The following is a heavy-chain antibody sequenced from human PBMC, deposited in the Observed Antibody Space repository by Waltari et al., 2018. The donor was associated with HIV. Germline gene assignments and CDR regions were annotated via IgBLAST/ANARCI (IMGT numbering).Heavy chain of an antibody. CDR1: GDRSTAYF. V-gene: IGHV1-2*06. D-gene: IGHD6-19*01. J-gene: IGHJ4*01. Sequence: LLQSASQVKTPAASVTLSWMVSGDRSTAYFLYWLRQAPGQGFEWLGLISPDGGDTTHSQAFKTRVTMTKDTSSASTYLELTRLTSADTAIYFCARGEDIALAHLPPGFRLEFWGHGTLVTVSS. CDR2: ISPDGGDT. CDR3: ARGEDIALAHLPPGFRLEF.